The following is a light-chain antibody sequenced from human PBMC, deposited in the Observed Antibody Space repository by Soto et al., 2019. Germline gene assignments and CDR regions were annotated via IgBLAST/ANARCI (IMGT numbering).Light chain of an antibody. CDR1: QTVGTN. Sequence: EIVLTQSPPTLPVSPGERATLSCRASQTVGTNLAWYQQKPGQAPRLLIYAASSRATGTPARFSGSGSGTECSLTISSLQSEDLGVYYCQQGANWFPFTFDQGTRLEIK. J-gene: IGKJ5*01. V-gene: IGKV3-15*01. CDR3: QQGANWFPFT. CDR2: AAS.